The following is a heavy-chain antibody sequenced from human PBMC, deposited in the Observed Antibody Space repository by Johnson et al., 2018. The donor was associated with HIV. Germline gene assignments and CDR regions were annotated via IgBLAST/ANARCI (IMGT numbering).Heavy chain of an antibody. CDR2: ISGSGGST. D-gene: IGHD4-11*01. CDR1: GFTFSSYA. J-gene: IGHJ3*02. Sequence: VKLVESGGGVVQPGRSLRLSCAASGFTFSSYAMHWVRQAPGKGLEWVSAISGSGGSTYYADSVKGRFTISRDNAKNSLYLQMNSLRAEDTAVYYCARDQYSNYAWSAFDIWGQGTMVTVSS. V-gene: IGHV3-23*04. CDR3: ARDQYSNYAWSAFDI.